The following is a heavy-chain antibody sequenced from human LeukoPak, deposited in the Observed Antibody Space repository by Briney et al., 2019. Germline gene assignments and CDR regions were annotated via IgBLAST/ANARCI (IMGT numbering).Heavy chain of an antibody. CDR3: ARGKEWNYAQEFDY. Sequence: SQTLSLTCTVSGGSISSGGYYWSWIRQPPGKGLEWIGYIYHSGSTYYNPSLKSRVTISVDRSKNQFSLKLSSVTAADTAVYYCARGKEWNYAQEFDYWGQGTLVTVSS. CDR2: IYHSGST. D-gene: IGHD1-7*01. V-gene: IGHV4-30-2*01. CDR1: GGSISSGGYY. J-gene: IGHJ4*02.